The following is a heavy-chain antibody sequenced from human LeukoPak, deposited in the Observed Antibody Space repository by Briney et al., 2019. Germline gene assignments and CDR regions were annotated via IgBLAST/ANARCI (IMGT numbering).Heavy chain of an antibody. J-gene: IGHJ3*02. CDR2: ISSSSSTI. Sequence: GGSLRLSCVASGFTFSTYSINWVRQAPGKGLEWVSYISSSSSTIYYADSVKGRFTISRDNAKNSLYLQMNSLRAEDTAVYYCARVKEASAFDIWGQGTMVTVSS. V-gene: IGHV3-48*01. CDR1: GFTFSTYS. CDR3: ARVKEASAFDI. D-gene: IGHD5-12*01.